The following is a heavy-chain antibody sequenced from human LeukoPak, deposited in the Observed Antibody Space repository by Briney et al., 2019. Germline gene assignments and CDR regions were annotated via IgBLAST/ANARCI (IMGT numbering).Heavy chain of an antibody. CDR2: IWYDGSNK. CDR3: ARVAETLSYWYFDL. V-gene: IGHV3-33*01. J-gene: IGHJ2*01. Sequence: PGRSLRLSCAASGFTFSSYGMHWVRQAPGKGLEWVAVIWYDGSNKYYADSVKGRFTISRDNSKNTLYLQMNSLRAEDTAVYYCARVAETLSYWYFDLWGRGTLVTVSS. CDR1: GFTFSSYG.